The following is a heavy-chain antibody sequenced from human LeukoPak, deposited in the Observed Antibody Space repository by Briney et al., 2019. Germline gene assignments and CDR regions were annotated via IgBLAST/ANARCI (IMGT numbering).Heavy chain of an antibody. J-gene: IGHJ5*02. Sequence: VSVKVSCKASGYTFTGYYMHWVRQAPGQGLEWMGWINPNSGGTNYAQKFQGRVTMTRDTSISTAYMELSRLRSDDTAVYYCARVKRIAAAGFPLNNWFAPWGQGTLVTVSS. V-gene: IGHV1-2*02. CDR1: GYTFTGYY. CDR2: INPNSGGT. D-gene: IGHD6-13*01. CDR3: ARVKRIAAAGFPLNNWFAP.